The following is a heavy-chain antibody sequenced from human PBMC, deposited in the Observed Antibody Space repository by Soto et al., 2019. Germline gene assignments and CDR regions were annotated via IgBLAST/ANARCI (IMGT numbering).Heavy chain of an antibody. J-gene: IGHJ6*02. CDR1: GFTFSSYG. V-gene: IGHV3-30*18. Sequence: GGALRLSCAASGFTFSSYGMHWVRQAPGKGLEWVAVISYDGSNKYYADSVKGRFTISRDNSKNTLYLQMNSLRAEDTAVYYCAKDHPILRPPYYGMDVWGQGTTVTVSS. D-gene: IGHD4-17*01. CDR3: AKDHPILRPPYYGMDV. CDR2: ISYDGSNK.